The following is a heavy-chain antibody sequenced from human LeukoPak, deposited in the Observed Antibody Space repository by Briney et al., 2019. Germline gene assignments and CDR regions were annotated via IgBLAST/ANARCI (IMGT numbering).Heavy chain of an antibody. D-gene: IGHD3-10*01. CDR1: GGSISSGSYY. Sequence: SETLSLTCTVSGGSISSGSYYWSWIRQPAGKGLEWIGRIYTSGSTNYNPSLKSRVTISVDTSKNQLSLKLSSVTAADTAEYYCARGTFSPQGSYYGHWGQGTRVTVSS. CDR2: IYTSGST. V-gene: IGHV4-61*02. J-gene: IGHJ4*02. CDR3: ARGTFSPQGSYYGH.